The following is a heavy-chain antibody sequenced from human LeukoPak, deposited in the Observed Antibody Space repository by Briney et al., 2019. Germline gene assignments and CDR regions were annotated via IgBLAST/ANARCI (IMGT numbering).Heavy chain of an antibody. CDR3: ARHTMVRGVINDY. V-gene: IGHV4-30-4*01. D-gene: IGHD3-10*01. CDR2: IYYSVCT. J-gene: IGHJ4*02. CDR1: RGSISSGDYS. Sequence: PSETLSQACSISRGSISSGDYSWSWFRRPPGKGLDGPEYIYYSVCTYFNPSLNSRVTISLNTSMNQFSLQLISGTAADTAVDYCARHTMVRGVINDYWGQGTLVTVSS.